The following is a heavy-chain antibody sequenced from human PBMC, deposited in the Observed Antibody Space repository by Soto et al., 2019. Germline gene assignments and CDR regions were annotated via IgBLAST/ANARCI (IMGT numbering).Heavy chain of an antibody. Sequence: PGESLKISCKRSGYTFTNYWLGWVRQMPGKGLEWMGIIHPRDSDIRYSPSFEGQVSISADKSISTVYLQWSSLKASDTAMFYCARRLTGTTSPIIDYRGQRTPVPVSS. CDR2: IHPRDSDI. J-gene: IGHJ4*02. V-gene: IGHV5-51*01. CDR3: ARRLTGTTSPIIDY. D-gene: IGHD1-7*01. CDR1: GYTFTNYW.